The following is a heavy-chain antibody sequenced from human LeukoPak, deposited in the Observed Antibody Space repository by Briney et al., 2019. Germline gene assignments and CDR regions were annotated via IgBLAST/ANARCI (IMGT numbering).Heavy chain of an antibody. J-gene: IGHJ4*02. V-gene: IGHV5-10-1*01. Sequence: GESPKISCRGSGYSFTSYWISRVRQMPGKGLEWMGRIDPSDSYTNYSPSFQGHVTISADKSISTAYLQWSSLKASDTAMYYCARLPYGSGSYYNLGPLGYWGQGTLVTVSS. CDR1: GYSFTSYW. D-gene: IGHD3-10*01. CDR3: ARLPYGSGSYYNLGPLGY. CDR2: IDPSDSYT.